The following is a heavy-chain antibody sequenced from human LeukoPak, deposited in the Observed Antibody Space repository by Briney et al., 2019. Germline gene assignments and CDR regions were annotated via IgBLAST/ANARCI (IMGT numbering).Heavy chain of an antibody. CDR3: AKAVVVTSQFDY. V-gene: IGHV3-9*01. Sequence: GRSLRLSCAASGFTFEDYAMHWVRQAPGKGLEWVSGISWNSGSIGYADSVKGRFTISRDNAKNSLYLQMNSLRAEDTALYYCAKAVVVTSQFDYWGQGTLVTVSS. CDR1: GFTFEDYA. J-gene: IGHJ4*02. D-gene: IGHD3-22*01. CDR2: ISWNSGSI.